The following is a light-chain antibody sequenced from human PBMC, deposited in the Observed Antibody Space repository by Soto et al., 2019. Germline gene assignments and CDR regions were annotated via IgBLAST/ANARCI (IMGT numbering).Light chain of an antibody. CDR1: QSLLHSNGYNY. V-gene: IGKV2-28*01. CDR2: LGS. CDR3: MQALQTPRT. J-gene: IGKJ1*01. Sequence: DIVMTQSPLSLPVTPGEPASISCRSSQSLLHSNGYNYLDWYLQKPGQSPQLLIYLGSNRASGGPDRFSGSGSGTDFTLKICRVEAEDVGVDYCMQALQTPRTFGQGTKVEIK.